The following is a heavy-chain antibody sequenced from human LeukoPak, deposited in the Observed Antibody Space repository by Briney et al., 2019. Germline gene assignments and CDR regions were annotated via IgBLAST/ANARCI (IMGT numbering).Heavy chain of an antibody. V-gene: IGHV3-64*01. CDR2: ISSNGGST. J-gene: IGHJ4*02. Sequence: PGGSLRLSCAASGFTFSSYAMHWVRQAPGKGLEYVSGISSNGGSTYYANSVKGRFTISRDNSKNTLYLQMNSLRAEDTAVYYCARIPPDYGDYFFFDYWGQGTLVTVSS. D-gene: IGHD4-17*01. CDR3: ARIPPDYGDYFFFDY. CDR1: GFTFSSYA.